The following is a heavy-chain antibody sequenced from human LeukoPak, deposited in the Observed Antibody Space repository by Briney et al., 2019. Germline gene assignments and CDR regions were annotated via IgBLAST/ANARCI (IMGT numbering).Heavy chain of an antibody. D-gene: IGHD6-19*01. J-gene: IGHJ4*02. CDR2: ISGSGGST. CDR1: GFTFSAYS. CDR3: AKAFRGGRDSSGWYMIGGDYFDY. V-gene: IGHV3-23*01. Sequence: GGALRLSCAASGFTFSAYSMNWVRQAPGKGLEWVSAISGSGGSTYYADSVKGRFTISRDNSKNTLYLQMNSLRAEDTAVYYCAKAFRGGRDSSGWYMIGGDYFDYWGQGTLVTVSS.